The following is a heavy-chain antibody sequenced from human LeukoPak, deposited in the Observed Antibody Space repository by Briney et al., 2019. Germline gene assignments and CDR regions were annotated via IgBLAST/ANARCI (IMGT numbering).Heavy chain of an antibody. CDR1: GGSVSSGSYY. J-gene: IGHJ6*02. Sequence: SETLSLTCTVSGGSVSSGSYYWSWIRQPPGKGLEWIGYIYYSGSTNYNPSLKSRVTISVDTSKNQFSLKLSSVTAADTAVYYCARASPIVVVPAAMVGSHYYHYGMDVWGQGTTVTVSS. D-gene: IGHD2-2*01. CDR2: IYYSGST. CDR3: ARASPIVVVPAAMVGSHYYHYGMDV. V-gene: IGHV4-61*01.